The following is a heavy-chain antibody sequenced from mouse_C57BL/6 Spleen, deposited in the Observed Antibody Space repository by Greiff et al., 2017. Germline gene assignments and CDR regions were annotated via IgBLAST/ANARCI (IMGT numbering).Heavy chain of an antibody. Sequence: EVMLVESGGGLVKPGGSLKLSCAASGFTFSSCTMSWVRQTPEKRLEWVATISGGGGNTYYPDSVKGRFTISRDNAKNTLYLQMSSLRSEDTALYYCARHESGSSYGFAYWGQGTLVTVSA. D-gene: IGHD1-1*01. CDR3: ARHESGSSYGFAY. CDR2: ISGGGGNT. V-gene: IGHV5-9*01. J-gene: IGHJ3*01. CDR1: GFTFSSCT.